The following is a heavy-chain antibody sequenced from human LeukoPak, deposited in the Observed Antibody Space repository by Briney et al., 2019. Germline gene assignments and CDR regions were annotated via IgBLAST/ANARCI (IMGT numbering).Heavy chain of an antibody. Sequence: SQTLSLTCTVSGGSISSGDYYWSWIRQPPGKGLEWIGYIYYSGSTYYNPSLKSRVTISVDTSKNQFSLKLSSVTAADTAVYYCARDRWFGELFFWFDPWGQGTLVTVSS. V-gene: IGHV4-30-4*01. CDR2: IYYSGST. CDR1: GGSISSGDYY. J-gene: IGHJ5*02. D-gene: IGHD3-10*01. CDR3: ARDRWFGELFFWFDP.